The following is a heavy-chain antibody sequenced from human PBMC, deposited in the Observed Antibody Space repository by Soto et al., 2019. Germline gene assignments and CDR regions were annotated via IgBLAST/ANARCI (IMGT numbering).Heavy chain of an antibody. CDR3: ARGETDCRYRPVEY. CDR2: MNEDGSEK. D-gene: IGHD2-15*01. CDR1: GFTFSPYW. V-gene: IGHV3-7*03. Sequence: PGGSLRLSCVTSGFTFSPYWMTWVRQAPGKGLEWVAIMNEDGSEKYYVDSVKGRFTISRDNAKNSLHLQMNSRRAEDTAMYYCARGETDCRYRPVEYWGQRTPVTVSS. J-gene: IGHJ4*02.